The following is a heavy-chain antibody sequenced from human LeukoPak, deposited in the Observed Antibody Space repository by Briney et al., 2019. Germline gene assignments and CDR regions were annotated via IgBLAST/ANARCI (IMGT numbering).Heavy chain of an antibody. Sequence: GGSLRLSCAASGFNFSDHYVTWIRQAPGKGLEWLSHIGGSGFSTNYADSVKGRFTISRDNAKKSLFLQMNSLTVEDTAVYYCARVQHHSVSWFYFDFWGQGTLVTVSS. CDR1: GFNFSDHY. V-gene: IGHV3-11*01. J-gene: IGHJ4*02. D-gene: IGHD6-13*01. CDR2: IGGSGFST. CDR3: ARVQHHSVSWFYFDF.